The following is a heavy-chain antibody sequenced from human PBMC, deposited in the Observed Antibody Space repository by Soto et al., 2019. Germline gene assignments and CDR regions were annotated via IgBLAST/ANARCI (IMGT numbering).Heavy chain of an antibody. V-gene: IGHV4-31*03. CDR1: GGSISSGGYY. CDR3: ASGPRAIFYYFDY. D-gene: IGHD1-26*01. J-gene: IGHJ4*02. Sequence: PSETLSLTCTVSGGSISSGGYYWSWIRQHPGKGLEWIGYIYYSGSTYYNPSLKSRVTISVDTSKNQFSLKLGSVTAADTAVYYCASGPRAIFYYFDYWGQGTLVTVSS. CDR2: IYYSGST.